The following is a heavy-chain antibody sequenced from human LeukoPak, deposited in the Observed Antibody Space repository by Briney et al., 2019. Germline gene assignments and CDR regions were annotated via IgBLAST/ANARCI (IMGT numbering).Heavy chain of an antibody. CDR2: ISYDGSNK. Sequence: GGSLRLSCAASGFTFSNYAMNWVRQAPGKGLEWVAVISYDGSNKYYADSVKGRFTISRDNSKNTLYLQMNSLRAEDTAVYYCARPSAMIAERAFDIWGQGTMVTVSS. J-gene: IGHJ3*02. CDR3: ARPSAMIAERAFDI. D-gene: IGHD3-22*01. V-gene: IGHV3-30-3*01. CDR1: GFTFSNYA.